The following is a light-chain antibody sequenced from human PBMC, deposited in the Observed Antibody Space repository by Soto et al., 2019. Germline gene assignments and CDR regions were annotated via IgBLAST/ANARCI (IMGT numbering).Light chain of an antibody. Sequence: DIVLTQSPATLSLSPGERGTLSCRASESVTNYLAWYQQKPGQAPRLLVYDVSNRATGTPARFSGGGSGTDFTLTISNLEPEDLAVYYCQQRSDWPWTFGQGTKVDIK. CDR3: QQRSDWPWT. CDR2: DVS. J-gene: IGKJ1*01. V-gene: IGKV3-11*01. CDR1: ESVTNY.